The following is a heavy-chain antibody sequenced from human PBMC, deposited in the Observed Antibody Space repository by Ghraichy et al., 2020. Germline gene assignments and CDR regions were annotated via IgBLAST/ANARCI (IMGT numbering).Heavy chain of an antibody. CDR3: SRSGGASALYNVYFAH. Sequence: SQTLSLTCAVYGVSVSSNVYFWNWIRQSPGKGLEWIGYIDYHGNTNYNPSLASRVTISKDTAANQFSLLLTSGTAADTAIYYCSRSGGASALYNVYFAHWGQGTLLTVSS. V-gene: IGHV4-61*08. J-gene: IGHJ4*02. CDR2: IDYHGNT. CDR1: GVSVSSNVYF. D-gene: IGHD3-10*01.